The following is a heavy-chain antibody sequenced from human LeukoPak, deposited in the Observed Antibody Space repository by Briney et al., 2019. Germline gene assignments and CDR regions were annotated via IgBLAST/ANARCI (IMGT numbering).Heavy chain of an antibody. CDR1: RDSTIYNY. J-gene: IGHJ6*03. D-gene: IGHD3-3*01. Sequence: SETLSLTCSVSRDSTIYNYWSWIRQPAGKGLEWIGRIFSNGKINYSPSLESRVTMSVDNAKNQFSLRLSSVTAADTAVYYCARGPGVFGRIWYMDVWGQGTTVSVSS. CDR2: IFSNGKI. CDR3: ARGPGVFGRIWYMDV. V-gene: IGHV4-4*07.